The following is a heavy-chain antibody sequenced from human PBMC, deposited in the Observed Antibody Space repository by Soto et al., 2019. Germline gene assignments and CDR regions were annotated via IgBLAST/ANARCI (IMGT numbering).Heavy chain of an antibody. Sequence: GGSLRLSCAASGFTFSSYAMSWVRQAPGKGLEWVSAISGSGGSTYYADSVKGRFTISRDNSKNTLYLQMNSLRAEDTAVYYCAKDQSFQVTYYYDSSGYSPHDYWGQGTLVTVSS. J-gene: IGHJ4*02. CDR1: GFTFSSYA. D-gene: IGHD3-22*01. CDR3: AKDQSFQVTYYYDSSGYSPHDY. V-gene: IGHV3-23*01. CDR2: ISGSGGST.